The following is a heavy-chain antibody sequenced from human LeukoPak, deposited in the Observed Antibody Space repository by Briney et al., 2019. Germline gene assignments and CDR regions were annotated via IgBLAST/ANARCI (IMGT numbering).Heavy chain of an antibody. V-gene: IGHV4-34*01. CDR1: GGSFSGYY. J-gene: IGHJ2*01. CDR3: ARRGGYNYPWYFDL. CDR2: INHSGST. Sequence: SETLSLTCAVYGGSFSGYYWSWIRQPPGKGLEWIGEINHSGSTNYNPSLKSRVTISVDTSKNQFSLKLSSVTAADTAVYYCARRGGYNYPWYFDLWGRGTLVTVSS. D-gene: IGHD5-24*01.